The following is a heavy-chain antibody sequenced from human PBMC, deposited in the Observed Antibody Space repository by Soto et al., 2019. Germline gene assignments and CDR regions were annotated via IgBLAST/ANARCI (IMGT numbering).Heavy chain of an antibody. CDR3: ARDRLRHNYYYGMDV. CDR1: GRSISSGVYY. V-gene: IGHV4-31*03. Sequence: SETLSLTCTVSGRSISSGVYYWAWIRQHPEKGLEWIGYIYYRGSTYYNPSFESRVTISADTSKKQFSLKLSSVTAADTAIYFCARDRLRHNYYYGMDVWGQGTTVTVS. J-gene: IGHJ6*02. D-gene: IGHD5-12*01. CDR2: IYYRGST.